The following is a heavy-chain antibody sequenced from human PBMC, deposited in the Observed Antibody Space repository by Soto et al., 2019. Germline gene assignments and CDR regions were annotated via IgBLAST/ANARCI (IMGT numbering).Heavy chain of an antibody. CDR3: AMLHKYDTGTSCPAFDH. V-gene: IGHV4-31*03. J-gene: IGHJ4*02. Sequence: PSETLSLTCTVSGGLIASGGYYWSWVRQPPGKGLEWIGYIYETGATYYSASLKSRLTISVDTSENQCSLRLTSVTAADTAVYYCAMLHKYDTGTSCPAFDHWSQG. CDR1: GGLIASGGYY. D-gene: IGHD2-2*01. CDR2: IYETGAT.